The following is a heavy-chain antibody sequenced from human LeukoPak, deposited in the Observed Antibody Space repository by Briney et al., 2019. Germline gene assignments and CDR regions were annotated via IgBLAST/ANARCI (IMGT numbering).Heavy chain of an antibody. V-gene: IGHV3-33*01. J-gene: IGHJ4*02. CDR2: IWYDGSNK. D-gene: IGHD2-2*02. Sequence: GRSLRLSCAASGFTFSSYGMHWVRQAPGKGLEWVAVIWYDGSNKYYADSVKGRFTISRDNSKNSLYLQMNSLRAEDTAVYYCASTRYCSSTSCYTFDYWGQGTLVTVSS. CDR3: ASTRYCSSTSCYTFDY. CDR1: GFTFSSYG.